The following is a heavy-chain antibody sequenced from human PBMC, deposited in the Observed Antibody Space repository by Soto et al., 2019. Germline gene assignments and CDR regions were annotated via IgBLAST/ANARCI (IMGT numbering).Heavy chain of an antibody. D-gene: IGHD7-27*01. J-gene: IGHJ4*02. Sequence: QVQLQESGPGLVKPSETLSLTCTVSGGSISNHYWRWIRKPPGKGLEWIGYIYYNGHTNYDPSLKSRVTMSVDTSKNQSSLKLSSVTAADTAVYYCTRANWYSEYWGQGTLVTVSS. CDR2: IYYNGHT. CDR1: GGSISNHY. V-gene: IGHV4-59*11. CDR3: TRANWYSEY.